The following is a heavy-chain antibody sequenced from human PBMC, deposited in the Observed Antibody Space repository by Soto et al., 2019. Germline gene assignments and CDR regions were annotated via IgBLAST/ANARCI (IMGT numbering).Heavy chain of an antibody. CDR3: ARVEWEYRSSSGFDY. J-gene: IGHJ4*02. CDR2: INPNSGGT. CDR1: GYTFTGYY. D-gene: IGHD6-6*01. Sequence: QVQLVQSGAEVKKPGASVKVSCKASGYTFTGYYMHWVRQAPGQGLEWMGWINPNSGGTNYAQKFQGWVTMTRDTSISTAYMELSRLRSDDTAVYYCARVEWEYRSSSGFDYWGQGTLVTVSS. V-gene: IGHV1-2*04.